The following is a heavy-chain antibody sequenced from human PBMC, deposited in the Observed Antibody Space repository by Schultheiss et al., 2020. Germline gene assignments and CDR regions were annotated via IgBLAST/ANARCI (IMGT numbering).Heavy chain of an antibody. D-gene: IGHD6-13*01. Sequence: SETLSLTCTVSGGSISSGGYYWSWIRQHPGKGLEWIGYIYYSGSTYYNPSLKSRVTISVDTSKNQFSLKLSSVTAADTAVYYCARERQQLHNWFDPWGQGTLVTVSS. CDR2: IYYSGST. V-gene: IGHV4-31*03. J-gene: IGHJ5*02. CDR1: GGSISSGGYY. CDR3: ARERQQLHNWFDP.